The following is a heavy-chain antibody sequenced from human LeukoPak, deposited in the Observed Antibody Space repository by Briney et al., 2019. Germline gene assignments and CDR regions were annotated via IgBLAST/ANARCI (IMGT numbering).Heavy chain of an antibody. CDR2: INHSGST. J-gene: IGHJ4*02. CDR1: GGSFSGYY. D-gene: IGHD3-10*01. V-gene: IGHV4-34*01. Sequence: SKTLSLTCAVYGGSFSGYYWSWIRQPPGKGLEWIGEINHSGSTNYNPSLKSRVTISVDTSKNQFSLKLSSVTAADTAVYYCASTRPRGNWGQGTLVTVSS. CDR3: ASTRPRGN.